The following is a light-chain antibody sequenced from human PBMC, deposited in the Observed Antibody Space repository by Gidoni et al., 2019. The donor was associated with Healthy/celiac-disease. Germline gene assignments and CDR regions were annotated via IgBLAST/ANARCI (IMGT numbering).Light chain of an antibody. CDR2: GAS. V-gene: IGKV3-20*01. CDR1: PSVSSSY. CDR3: QQYGSSPYT. Sequence: IVLTQSPGTLSLSPGERATLSCRASPSVSSSYLAWYQQKPGQDPRLLIYGASSRATGIPDRFSGSGSGTDFTLTISRLEPEDFAVYYCQQYGSSPYTFGQGTKLEIK. J-gene: IGKJ2*01.